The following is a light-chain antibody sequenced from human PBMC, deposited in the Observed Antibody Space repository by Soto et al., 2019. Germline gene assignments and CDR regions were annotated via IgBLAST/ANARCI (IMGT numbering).Light chain of an antibody. CDR3: QQYGSSPTT. CDR1: QSGSSSY. Sequence: EIVLTQSPGTLSLSPGERATLSCRASQSGSSSYLAWYQQKPGQAPRLLIYGASSRATGIPDRFSGSGSGTDFTLTISRLELEDFAVYYCQQYGSSPTTFGQGTKV. CDR2: GAS. V-gene: IGKV3-20*01. J-gene: IGKJ1*01.